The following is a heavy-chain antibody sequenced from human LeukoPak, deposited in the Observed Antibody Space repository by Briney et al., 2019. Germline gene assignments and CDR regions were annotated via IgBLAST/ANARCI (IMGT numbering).Heavy chain of an antibody. Sequence: TGGPLRLSCAASGFVFSTYDMHWVRQAPGKGLEGFSFIGSAGDTYYPGSVKGRFNISRENAKNALFLQMNNLRAGDTAVYYCARGGRKWDDYYYYYMDVWGKGTTVTVSS. J-gene: IGHJ6*03. V-gene: IGHV3-13*01. CDR3: ARGGRKWDDYYYYYMDV. D-gene: IGHD1-26*01. CDR2: IGSAGDT. CDR1: GFVFSTYD.